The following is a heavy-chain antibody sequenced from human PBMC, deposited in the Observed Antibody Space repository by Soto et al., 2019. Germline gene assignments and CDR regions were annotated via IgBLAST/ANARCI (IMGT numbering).Heavy chain of an antibody. Sequence: PWWSLRLSCSASVFTFSSYAMHWVRQAPGKGLEWVAVISYDGSNKYYADSVKGRFTISRDNSKNTLYLQMNSLRAEDTAVYYCARLLTYGGYFDYWGQGTLVTVSS. D-gene: IGHD2-8*01. V-gene: IGHV3-30-3*01. CDR2: ISYDGSNK. CDR1: VFTFSSYA. CDR3: ARLLTYGGYFDY. J-gene: IGHJ4*02.